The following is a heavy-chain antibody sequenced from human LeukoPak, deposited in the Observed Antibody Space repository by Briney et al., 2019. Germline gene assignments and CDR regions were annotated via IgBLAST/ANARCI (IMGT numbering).Heavy chain of an antibody. CDR1: GFTFSRYG. V-gene: IGHV3-30*02. D-gene: IGHD1-26*01. CDR3: AKSRGEQLYFRDSDY. J-gene: IGHJ4*02. Sequence: GGSLRLSCAASGFTFSRYGMHWVRQAPGKGLEWVAFIRYDGSNKYHVDSVKGRFSISRDNSKNTLHLQMNSLRAEDTAVYYCAKSRGEQLYFRDSDYWGQGILVTVSS. CDR2: IRYDGSNK.